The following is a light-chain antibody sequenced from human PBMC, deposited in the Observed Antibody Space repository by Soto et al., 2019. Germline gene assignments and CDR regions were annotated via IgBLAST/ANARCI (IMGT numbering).Light chain of an antibody. J-gene: IGKJ2*01. CDR1: RAINYY. CDR2: SAS. CDR3: QQSYSTPPN. Sequence: IPMTQSPSSLSASVGDRVTLTCRTSRAINYYVNWYQHHPGRVPKLLISSASILQAGVPSRFSAGGSGTHFALTINNLQPEDVATYYCQQSYSTPPNFGQGTKLEI. V-gene: IGKV1-39*01.